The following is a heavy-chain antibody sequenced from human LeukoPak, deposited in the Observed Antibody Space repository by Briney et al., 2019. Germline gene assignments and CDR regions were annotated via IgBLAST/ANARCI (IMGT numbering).Heavy chain of an antibody. CDR2: FDPEDGET. CDR3: ATGPYDFWSGYYTAY. CDR1: GYTLTELS. V-gene: IGHV1-24*01. Sequence: ASVKVSCKVSGYTLTELSMHWVGQAPGKGLEWMGGFDPEDGETIYVQKFQGRVTMTEDTSTDIAYMELSSLRSEDTAVYYCATGPYDFWSGYYTAYWGQGTLVTVSS. D-gene: IGHD3-3*01. J-gene: IGHJ4*02.